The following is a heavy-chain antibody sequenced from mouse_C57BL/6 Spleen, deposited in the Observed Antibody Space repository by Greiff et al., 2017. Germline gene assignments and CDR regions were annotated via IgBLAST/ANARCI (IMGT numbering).Heavy chain of an antibody. CDR1: GYTFTSYW. CDR2: IHPSDSDT. CDR3: AMFGLYYKDWMDY. V-gene: IGHV1-74*01. D-gene: IGHD2-1*01. J-gene: IGHJ4*01. Sequence: QVQLQQPGAELVKPGASVKVSCKASGYTFTSYWMHWVKQRPGQGLEWIGRIHPSDSDTNYTQKFQGKATLTVDKSSSPAYMQLSSLTSEDSAVYYCAMFGLYYKDWMDYWGQGTSVTVSS.